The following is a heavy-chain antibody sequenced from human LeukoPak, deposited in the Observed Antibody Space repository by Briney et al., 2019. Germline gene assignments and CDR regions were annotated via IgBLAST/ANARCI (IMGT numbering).Heavy chain of an antibody. CDR3: EKQNSSGWYNWFDP. CDR2: ISGSGGST. J-gene: IGHJ5*02. CDR1: GFHFSSYA. V-gene: IGHV3-23*01. Sequence: PGGSVRLSCAASGFHFSSYAMSWVRPPPGKGLEWVSAISGSGGSTYYAPSVKGPFTISRDNSKNTMYLQMKRMRAEDTAVYYCEKQNSSGWYNWFDPWGQGTLVTVSS. D-gene: IGHD6-19*01.